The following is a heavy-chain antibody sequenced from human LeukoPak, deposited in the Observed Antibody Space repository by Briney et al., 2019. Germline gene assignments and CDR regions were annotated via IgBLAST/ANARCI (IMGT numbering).Heavy chain of an antibody. CDR1: GGSISSSSYY. D-gene: IGHD3-10*01. CDR2: IYYSGST. J-gene: IGHJ4*02. Sequence: SETLSLTCTVSGGSISSSSYYWGWIRQPPGKGLEWIGSIYYSGSTYYNPSLKSRVTISVDTSKNQFSLKLSSVTAADTAVYYCARVEGYYGSGSYLFDYRGQGTLVTVSS. V-gene: IGHV4-39*07. CDR3: ARVEGYYGSGSYLFDY.